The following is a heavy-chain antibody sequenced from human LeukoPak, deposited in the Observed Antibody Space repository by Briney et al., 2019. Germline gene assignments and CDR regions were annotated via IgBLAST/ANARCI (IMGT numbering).Heavy chain of an antibody. J-gene: IGHJ4*02. CDR2: INPNSGVT. CDR1: VYTFTDYY. Sequence: ASVTVSCTASVYTFTDYYMHWVRQAPGQGLEGMGWINPNSGVTYYAHKFQGRVSMTRDTSISTAYMEVSRLRSDASALYYCARLSTPNLYYFDYWGQGTLVTVSS. CDR3: ARLSTPNLYYFDY. D-gene: IGHD3-16*02. V-gene: IGHV1-2*07.